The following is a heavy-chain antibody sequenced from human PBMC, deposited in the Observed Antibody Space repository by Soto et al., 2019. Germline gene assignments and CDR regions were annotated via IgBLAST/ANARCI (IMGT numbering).Heavy chain of an antibody. J-gene: IGHJ4*02. CDR3: ARRGDGYNSFDY. Sequence: QVQLVQSGAEVKKPGSSVKVSCKASGGTFSSFGMNWVRQAPGQGLERMGGIIPIFGTANYAQKFQGRVTITADDSTSTAYMVLRSRRSDDTAVYYCARRGDGYNSFDYWGQGTLVTVSS. D-gene: IGHD2-21*01. CDR1: GGTFSSFG. CDR2: IIPIFGTA. V-gene: IGHV1-69*01.